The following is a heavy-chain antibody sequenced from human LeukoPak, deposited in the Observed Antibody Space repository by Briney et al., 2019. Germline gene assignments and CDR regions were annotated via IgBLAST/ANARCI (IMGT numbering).Heavy chain of an antibody. CDR3: AKVTGPPAY. V-gene: IGHV3-23*01. CDR1: GFTFSSYG. CDR2: ISGSDGST. Sequence: GGSLRLSCAASGFTFSSYGMSWVRQAPGKGLEWASTISGSDGSTYYADSVKGRFTISRDNSKDTVYLQMNSLRAEDTAVYYCAKVTGPPAYWGQGTLVTVSS. J-gene: IGHJ4*02.